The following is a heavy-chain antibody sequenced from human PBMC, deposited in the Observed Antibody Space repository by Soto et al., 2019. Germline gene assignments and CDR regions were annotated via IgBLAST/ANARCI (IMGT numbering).Heavy chain of an antibody. J-gene: IGHJ4*02. Sequence: DVQLVETGGGLIQPGGSLRLSCAATGFIVSASYMSWVRQAPGKGLEWVSVIYSDGRTYYADSVKGRFTISRDNSKNTLYLQTNSLSAEDTAVYHCARCSGWYGQCYFDCWGQGTLVTVSS. D-gene: IGHD6-13*01. V-gene: IGHV3-53*02. CDR1: GFIVSASY. CDR2: IYSDGRT. CDR3: ARCSGWYGQCYFDC.